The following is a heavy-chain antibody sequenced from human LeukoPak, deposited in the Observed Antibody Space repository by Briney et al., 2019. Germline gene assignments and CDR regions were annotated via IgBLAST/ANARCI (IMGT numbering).Heavy chain of an antibody. CDR2: INGDGTSTST. CDR3: ARDRDYGAPDY. V-gene: IGHV3-74*01. J-gene: IGHJ4*02. D-gene: IGHD4-17*01. Sequence: PGGSLRLSCAASGFTFGTYWMHWVRQAPGKGLVWVSRINGDGTSTSTSYADSVKGRFTISRDNAKNTLYLHMNTLRAEDTAVYYCARDRDYGAPDYWGQGTLVTVSS. CDR1: GFTFGTYW.